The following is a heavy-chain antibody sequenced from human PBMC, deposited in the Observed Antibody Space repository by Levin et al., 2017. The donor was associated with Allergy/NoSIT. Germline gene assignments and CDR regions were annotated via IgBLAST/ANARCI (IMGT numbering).Heavy chain of an antibody. V-gene: IGHV4-39*02. J-gene: IGHJ5*02. CDR1: GGSTISTNYY. CDR2: IYYTGSS. D-gene: IGHD3-3*01. Sequence: SETLSLTCTVSGGSTISTNYYWGWIRQPPGKGLEWIGSIYYTGSSHYNPSLKSRVTISVDTSKDHFSLNLTSVTAADTAVYFCARSSSLEYFDPWGQGTLVTVSS. CDR3: ARSSSLEYFDP.